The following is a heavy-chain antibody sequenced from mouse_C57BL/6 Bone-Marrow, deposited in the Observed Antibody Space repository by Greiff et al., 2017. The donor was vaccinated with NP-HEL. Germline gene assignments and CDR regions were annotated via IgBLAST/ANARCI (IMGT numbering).Heavy chain of an antibody. CDR3: ASPPTVVDYYAMDY. D-gene: IGHD1-1*01. Sequence: VQLQQSGPELVKPGASVKISCTASGYSFTDYNMNWVQQSNGKSLEWIGVINPNYGTTSYNQKFKGKATLTVDKSSSTAYMQLNSLTSEDSAVXYCASPPTVVDYYAMDYWGQGTSVTVSS. CDR1: GYSFTDYN. V-gene: IGHV1-39*01. CDR2: INPNYGTT. J-gene: IGHJ4*01.